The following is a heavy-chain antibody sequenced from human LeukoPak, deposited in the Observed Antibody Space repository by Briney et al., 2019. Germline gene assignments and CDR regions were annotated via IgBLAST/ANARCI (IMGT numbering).Heavy chain of an antibody. CDR3: ARDHYCSSTSCYTGSYYYGMDV. D-gene: IGHD2-2*02. CDR1: GFTFSSYG. V-gene: IGHV3-33*01. CDR2: IWYDGSNK. Sequence: GGSLRLSCAASGFTFSSYGMHWVRQAPGKGLEWVAVIWYDGSNKYYADSVKGRFTISRDNSKNTLYLQMNSPRAEDTAVYYCARDHYCSSTSCYTGSYYYGMDVWGQGTTVTVSS. J-gene: IGHJ6*02.